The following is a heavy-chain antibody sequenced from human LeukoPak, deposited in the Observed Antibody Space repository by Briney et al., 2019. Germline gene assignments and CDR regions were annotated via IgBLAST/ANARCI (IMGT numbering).Heavy chain of an antibody. CDR3: AKGVRSGTYYNCFDS. CDR1: GFNVDDYA. J-gene: IGHJ5*01. D-gene: IGHD1-26*01. Sequence: GGSLRLSCVASGFNVDDYALHWVRQAPGKGLERISLISGDGKTTHYANSVKGRFTISRDNSENSLYLRMSSLRSEDTALYYCAKGVRSGTYYNCFDSWGQGTLVTVSS. V-gene: IGHV3-43*02. CDR2: ISGDGKTT.